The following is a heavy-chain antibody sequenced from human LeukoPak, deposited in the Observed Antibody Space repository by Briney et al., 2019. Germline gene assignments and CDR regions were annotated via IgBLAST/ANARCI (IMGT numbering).Heavy chain of an antibody. Sequence: GRSLRLSCAASGFTFSSYGMHWVRQAPGKGLEWVAVIWYDGSNKYYADSVKGRFTISRDNSKDTLYLQMNSLRAEDTAVYYCARLNQAVAGTYYFDYWGQGTLVTVSS. CDR2: IWYDGSNK. D-gene: IGHD6-19*01. CDR1: GFTFSSYG. V-gene: IGHV3-33*01. CDR3: ARLNQAVAGTYYFDY. J-gene: IGHJ4*02.